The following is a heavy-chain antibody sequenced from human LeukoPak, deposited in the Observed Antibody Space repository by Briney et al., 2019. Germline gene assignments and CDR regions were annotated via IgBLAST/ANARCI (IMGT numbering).Heavy chain of an antibody. CDR2: VSYSGST. CDR1: GASISTYF. Sequence: TSETLSLTCTVSGASISTYFWSWIRQPPGKGLEWVGHVSYSGSTSYNPSLKSRVTISVDTSKNQFSLKLSSVTAADTAVYYCARDRIAARRSFDYWGQGTLVTVSS. D-gene: IGHD6-6*01. J-gene: IGHJ4*02. CDR3: ARDRIAARRSFDY. V-gene: IGHV4-59*12.